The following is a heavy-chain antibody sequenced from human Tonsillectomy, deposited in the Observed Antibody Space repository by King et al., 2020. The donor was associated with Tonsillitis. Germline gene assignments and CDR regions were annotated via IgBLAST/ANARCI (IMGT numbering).Heavy chain of an antibody. D-gene: IGHD3-10*01. CDR3: AKALVWFGERDPNDAFDI. V-gene: IGHV5-51*01. J-gene: IGHJ3*02. Sequence: QLVQSGAEVKKPGESLKISCKGSGYGFTSYWIGWVRQMPGKGLEWMGIIYPGDSDTRYSPSFQGQVTISADKSISTAYLQWSSLKASDTAMYYCAKALVWFGERDPNDAFDIWGQGTMVTVSS. CDR1: GYGFTSYW. CDR2: IYPGDSDT.